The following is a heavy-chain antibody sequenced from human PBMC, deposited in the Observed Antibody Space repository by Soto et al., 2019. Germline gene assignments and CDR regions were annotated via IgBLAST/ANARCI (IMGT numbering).Heavy chain of an antibody. CDR1: GFTFSSYG. CDR2: IWYDGSNK. V-gene: IGHV3-33*08. D-gene: IGHD2-8*02. J-gene: IGHJ3*02. CDR3: ARDMLLGTGDAFDI. Sequence: GGSLRLSCAASGFTFSSYGMHWVRQAPGKGLEWVAVIWYDGSNKYYADSVKGRFTISRDNSKNTLYLQMNSLRAEDTAVYYCARDMLLGTGDAFDIWGQGTMVNVSS.